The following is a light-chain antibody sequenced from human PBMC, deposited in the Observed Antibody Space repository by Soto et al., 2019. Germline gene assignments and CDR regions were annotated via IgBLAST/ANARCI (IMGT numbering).Light chain of an antibody. CDR2: KAS. CDR3: QQYNTYSRT. J-gene: IGKJ2*02. Sequence: DIQMTQSPSTLSASVGDSVTITCRASQSISTWLAWYQHKPGKAPKLLIYKASSLEGGVPSRFSGSGSGTEFTLTISSLQPDDFATYYCQQYNTYSRTFGQGTKVETK. V-gene: IGKV1-5*03. CDR1: QSISTW.